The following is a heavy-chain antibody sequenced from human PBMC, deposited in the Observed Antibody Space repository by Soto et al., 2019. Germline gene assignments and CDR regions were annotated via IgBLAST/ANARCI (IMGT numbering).Heavy chain of an antibody. CDR1: GYTFSSYG. J-gene: IGHJ4*02. Sequence: QVQLVQSGAEVKKPGASVKVSCKASGYTFSSYGISWVRQGPGQGLEWMGWISVYNGNKMYAQKFQGRVTMTTDTSTSTAYMELRSLRSDDTAAYYCARDCSGGSCSTAYWGQGTLVTVSS. D-gene: IGHD2-15*01. V-gene: IGHV1-18*01. CDR2: ISVYNGNK. CDR3: ARDCSGGSCSTAY.